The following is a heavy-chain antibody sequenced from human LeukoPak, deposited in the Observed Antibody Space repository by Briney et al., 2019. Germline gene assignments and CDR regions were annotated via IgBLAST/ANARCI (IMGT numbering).Heavy chain of an antibody. CDR2: IYPGDSDT. Sequence: GQSLEISCEASGYTFSNQCIAWVRQIRGKGLEWMGIIYPGDSDTRYNPSFQGQVTISVDKSITTTYLQWSSLKASDTAMYYCARTGYHYGSGSHYAFDIWGQGTMVTVSS. CDR3: ARTGYHYGSGSHYAFDI. CDR1: GYTFSNQC. D-gene: IGHD3-10*01. J-gene: IGHJ3*02. V-gene: IGHV5-51*01.